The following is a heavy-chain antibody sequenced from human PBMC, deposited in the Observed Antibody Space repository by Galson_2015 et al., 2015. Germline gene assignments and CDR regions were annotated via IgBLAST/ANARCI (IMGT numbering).Heavy chain of an antibody. CDR1: GLVFSNYA. Sequence: SLRLSCAASGLVFSNYAMHWLRQPPGKGLEWVAVLSSDGSHSNYRDSVKGRFTISRDNSNNTVSLLMDSLRPGDTAVYYCATDRYDFLTGCYYFGNWGQGTLVTVSS. CDR2: LSSDGSHS. D-gene: IGHD3-9*01. CDR3: ATDRYDFLTGCYYFGN. V-gene: IGHV3-30*14. J-gene: IGHJ4*02.